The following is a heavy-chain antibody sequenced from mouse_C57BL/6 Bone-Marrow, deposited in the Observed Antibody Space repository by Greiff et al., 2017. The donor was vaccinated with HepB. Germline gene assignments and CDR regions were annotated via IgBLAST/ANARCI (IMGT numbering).Heavy chain of an antibody. CDR3: AFIASVVAVPYFDY. J-gene: IGHJ2*01. D-gene: IGHD1-1*01. CDR2: IDPSDSET. CDR1: GYTFTSYW. V-gene: IGHV1-52*01. Sequence: VQLQQPGAELVRPGSSVKLSCKASGYTFTSYWMHWVKQRPIQGLEWIGNIDPSDSETHYNQKFKDKATLTVDKSSSTAYMQLSSLTSEDTAVYYCAFIASVVAVPYFDYWGQGTTLTVSS.